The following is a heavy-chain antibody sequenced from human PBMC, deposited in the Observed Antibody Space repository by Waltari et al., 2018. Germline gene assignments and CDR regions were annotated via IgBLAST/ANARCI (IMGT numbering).Heavy chain of an antibody. J-gene: IGHJ4*02. CDR2: ISGSGGST. Sequence: EVQLLESGGGLVQPGGSLRLSCAASGFPFSSYAMSWVRQAPGKGLEWVSAISGSGGSTYYADSVKGRFTISRDNSKNTLYLHMNSLRAEDTAVYYCAKAMSLVPLFDYWGQGTLVTVSS. CDR1: GFPFSSYA. D-gene: IGHD6-13*01. V-gene: IGHV3-23*01. CDR3: AKAMSLVPLFDY.